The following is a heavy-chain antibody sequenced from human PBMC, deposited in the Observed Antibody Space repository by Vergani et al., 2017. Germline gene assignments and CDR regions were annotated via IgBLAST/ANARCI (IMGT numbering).Heavy chain of an antibody. V-gene: IGHV3-11*05. D-gene: IGHD6-6*01. J-gene: IGHJ6*02. CDR3: AGSSTRDSSSLGRGGMDV. CDR2: ISSSSSYT. Sequence: QVQLVESGGGLVKPGGSLRLSCAASGFTFSDYYMSWIRQAPGKGLEWVSSISSSSSYTNYADSVKGRFTISRDNAKNSLYLQMNSLRAEDTAVYYCAGSSTRDSSSLGRGGMDVWGQGTTVTVSS. CDR1: GFTFSDYY.